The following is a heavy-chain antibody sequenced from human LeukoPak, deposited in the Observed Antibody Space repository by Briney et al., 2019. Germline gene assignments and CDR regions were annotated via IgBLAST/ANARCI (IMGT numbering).Heavy chain of an antibody. D-gene: IGHD3-16*01. CDR2: IYYSGST. CDR3: ARHERAYDAFDI. V-gene: IGHV4-39*01. Sequence: SETVCLTCTVSVGLISSRRYDWGWIRQPPGKGLEWIGSIYYSGSTYSNPSLKSRVTISVDTSKNQFSLKLSSVTAADTAVYYCARHERAYDAFDIWGQGTMVTVSS. CDR1: VGLISSRRYD. J-gene: IGHJ3*02.